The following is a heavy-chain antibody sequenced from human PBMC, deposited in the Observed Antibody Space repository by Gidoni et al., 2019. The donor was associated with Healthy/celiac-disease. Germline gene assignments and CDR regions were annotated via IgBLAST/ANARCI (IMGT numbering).Heavy chain of an antibody. Sequence: EVQLLESGGGLVQPGGSLRLSFSASGFPFSSYAMSWVRQAPGKGLEWVPAMSGSGGSTYYADSVKGRFTISRDNYKNTLYLQMNSRRAEDTAVYYCAKSLPGGIAVAGGFSDYWGQGTLVTVSS. CDR1: GFPFSSYA. CDR2: MSGSGGST. CDR3: AKSLPGGIAVAGGFSDY. V-gene: IGHV3-23*01. D-gene: IGHD6-19*01. J-gene: IGHJ4*02.